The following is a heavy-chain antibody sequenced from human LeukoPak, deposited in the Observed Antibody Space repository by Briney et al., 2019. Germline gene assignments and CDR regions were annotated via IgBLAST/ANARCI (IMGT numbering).Heavy chain of an antibody. CDR2: LSYDGSNK. J-gene: IGHJ4*02. V-gene: IGHV3-33*01. Sequence: GGSLRLSCAASGFTFSGYGIHWVRQAPGKGLEWVAFLSYDGSNKFYADSVKGRFTISRDNAKNSLYLQMNSLRAEDTAVYYCARGLTLIVGVTTRRDYWGQGTLVTVSS. CDR1: GFTFSGYG. CDR3: ARGLTLIVGVTTRRDY. D-gene: IGHD1-26*01.